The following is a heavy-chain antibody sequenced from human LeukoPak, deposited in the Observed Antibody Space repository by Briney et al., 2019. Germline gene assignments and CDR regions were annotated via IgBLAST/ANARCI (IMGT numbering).Heavy chain of an antibody. CDR2: IYLGDIET. CDR1: GYSFTSYW. J-gene: IGHJ6*03. CDR3: ARHSRTYYYSMDV. Sequence: PGESLKISWKGSGYSFTSYWIGWVRQLPGKGLEWVGIIYLGDIETTYRPSYHGQVTTSADTSISTAYLQWSSLKASDTAMYYCARHSRTYYYSMDVWGKGTTVTVSS. V-gene: IGHV5-51*01.